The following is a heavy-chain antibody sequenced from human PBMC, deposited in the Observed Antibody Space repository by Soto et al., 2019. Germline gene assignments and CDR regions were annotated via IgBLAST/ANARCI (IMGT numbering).Heavy chain of an antibody. J-gene: IGHJ4*02. Sequence: GSLRLSCAASGFTFSSYAMSWVRQAPGKGLEWVSAISGSGGSTYYADSVKGRFTISRDNSKNTLYLQMNSLRAEDTAVYYCAKDRPRIAAAGTGDYFDYWGQGTLVTVSS. CDR1: GFTFSSYA. CDR3: AKDRPRIAAAGTGDYFDY. CDR2: ISGSGGST. V-gene: IGHV3-23*01. D-gene: IGHD6-13*01.